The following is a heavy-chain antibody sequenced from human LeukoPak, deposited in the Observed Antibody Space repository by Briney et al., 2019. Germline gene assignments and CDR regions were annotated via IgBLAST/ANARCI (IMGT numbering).Heavy chain of an antibody. Sequence: SETLSLTCTVSGGSISSYYWSWIRQPPGNGLEWIGYIYYTGSTNYNPSLKSRVTISVDTSKNHFSLKLSSVTAADTAVYYCARGIWAPTPFDYWGQGTLVTVSS. CDR2: IYYTGST. CDR3: ARGIWAPTPFDY. V-gene: IGHV4-59*01. CDR1: GGSISSYY. D-gene: IGHD2/OR15-2a*01. J-gene: IGHJ4*02.